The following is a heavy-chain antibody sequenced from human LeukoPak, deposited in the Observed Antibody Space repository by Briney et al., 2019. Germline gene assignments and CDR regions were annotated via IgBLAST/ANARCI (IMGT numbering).Heavy chain of an antibody. CDR2: IYYSGST. CDR3: ARMSGTYQSYYFDY. Sequence: SETLSLTCTVSGGSISSGSYYWSWIRQPPGKGLEWIGYIYYSGSTNYNPSLKSRVTISVDTSKNQFSLKLSSVTAADTAVYYCARMSGTYQSYYFDYWGQGTLVTVSS. CDR1: GGSISSGSYY. V-gene: IGHV4-61*01. D-gene: IGHD1-1*01. J-gene: IGHJ4*02.